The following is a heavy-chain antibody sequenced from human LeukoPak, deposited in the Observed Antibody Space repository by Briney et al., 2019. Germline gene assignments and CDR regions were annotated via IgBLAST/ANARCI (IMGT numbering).Heavy chain of an antibody. D-gene: IGHD4-17*01. CDR1: GFTFSDYY. V-gene: IGHV3-11*04. CDR3: ARVYYGDYVDYYYMDV. J-gene: IGHJ6*03. CDR2: ISSSGSTI. Sequence: GGSLRLSCAASGFTFSDYYMSWIRQAPGKGLEWVSYISSSGSTIYYADSVKGRFTISRDNAKNSLYLQMNSLRAEDTAVYYCARVYYGDYVDYYYMDVWGKGTTVTVSS.